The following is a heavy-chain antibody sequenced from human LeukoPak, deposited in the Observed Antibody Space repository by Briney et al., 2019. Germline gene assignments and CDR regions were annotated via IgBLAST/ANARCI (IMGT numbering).Heavy chain of an antibody. CDR1: GGSFSGYY. CDR2: INHSGST. D-gene: IGHD4-11*01. V-gene: IGHV4-34*01. Sequence: SETLSLTCAVYGGSFSGYYWSWIRQPPGKGLEWVGEINHSGSTSYNPSLRSRVTISVDRSKNQFSLKLSSVTAADTAVYYCARAVSWFDPWGQGTLVTVSS. J-gene: IGHJ5*02. CDR3: ARAVSWFDP.